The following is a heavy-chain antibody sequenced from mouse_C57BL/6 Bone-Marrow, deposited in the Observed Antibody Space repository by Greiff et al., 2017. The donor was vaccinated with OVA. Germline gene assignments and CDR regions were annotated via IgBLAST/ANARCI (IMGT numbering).Heavy chain of an antibody. CDR3: ARCGPYAMDY. CDR2: IYPRSGNT. J-gene: IGHJ4*01. V-gene: IGHV1-81*01. Sequence: VHLVESGAELARPGASVKLSCKASGYTFTSYGISWVKQRTGQGLEWIGEIYPRSGNTYYNEKFKGKATLTADKSSSTAYMELRSLTSEDSAVYFCARCGPYAMDYWGQGTSVTVSS. CDR1: GYTFTSYG.